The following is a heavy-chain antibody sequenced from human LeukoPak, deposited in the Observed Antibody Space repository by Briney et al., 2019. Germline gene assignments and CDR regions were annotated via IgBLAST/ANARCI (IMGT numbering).Heavy chain of an antibody. J-gene: IGHJ4*02. CDR1: GGTFSSYA. CDR3: AKTSISYDTSGLLD. D-gene: IGHD3-22*01. CDR2: IIPIFGTA. V-gene: IGHV1-69*06. Sequence: SVKVSCKASGGTFSSYAISWVRQAPGQGLEWMGGIIPIFGTANYAQKFQGRVTITADTSTNTAYMELSSLRSADTAIYYCAKTSISYDTSGLLDWGQGTLVIVSS.